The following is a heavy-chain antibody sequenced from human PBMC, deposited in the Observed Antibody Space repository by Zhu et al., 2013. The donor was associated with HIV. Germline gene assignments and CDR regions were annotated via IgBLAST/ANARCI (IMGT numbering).Heavy chain of an antibody. CDR3: ASCYYGSGSYLNSYYFDY. V-gene: IGHV1-69*01. CDR2: IIPIFGTA. Sequence: QVQLVQSGAEVKKPGSSVKVSCKASGGTFSSYAISWVRQAPGQGLEWMGGIIPIFGTANYAQKFQGRVTITADESTSTAYMELSSLRSEDTAVYYCASCYYGSGSYLNSYYFDYWGQGTLVTVSS. J-gene: IGHJ4*02. CDR1: GGTFSSYA. D-gene: IGHD3-10*01.